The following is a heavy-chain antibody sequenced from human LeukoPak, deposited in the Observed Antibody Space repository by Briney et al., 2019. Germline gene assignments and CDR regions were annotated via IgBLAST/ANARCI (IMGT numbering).Heavy chain of an antibody. D-gene: IGHD2-21*02. Sequence: GGSLRLSCAASGFTFSSYEMNWVRQAPGKGLEWVSYISSSGSTIYYADSVKGRFTISRDNSKNTLYLQMNSLRAEDTAVYYCAKDHCGGDCYPGEYYYYGMDVWGQGTTVTVSS. CDR1: GFTFSSYE. CDR2: ISSSGSTI. V-gene: IGHV3-48*03. J-gene: IGHJ6*02. CDR3: AKDHCGGDCYPGEYYYYGMDV.